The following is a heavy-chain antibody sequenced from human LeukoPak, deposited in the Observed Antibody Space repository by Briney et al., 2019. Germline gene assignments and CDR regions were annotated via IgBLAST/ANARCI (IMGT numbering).Heavy chain of an antibody. Sequence: GGSWRFSCAASGFTFSSFWRSWSRKAPGKGLEWVARIKEDGSEKYYVDSVKGRFTISRDNVKNSLYLQMNSLRAEDTAVYYCARGGYQYGNYWGQGTLVTVSS. CDR3: ARGGYQYGNY. V-gene: IGHV3-7*03. CDR1: GFTFSSFW. CDR2: IKEDGSEK. J-gene: IGHJ4*02. D-gene: IGHD2-15*01.